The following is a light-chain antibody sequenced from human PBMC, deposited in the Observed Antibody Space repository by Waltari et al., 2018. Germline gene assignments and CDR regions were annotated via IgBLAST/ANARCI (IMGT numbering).Light chain of an antibody. Sequence: SYELTQPPSVSVSPVQTASITRPGDKLGDTYACWYQQKPGQSPVLVSYQDSKRPSGIPERFSGSNSGNTATLTISGTQAMDEADYYCQAWDSSTAVVFGGGTKLTVL. J-gene: IGLJ2*01. CDR2: QDS. V-gene: IGLV3-1*01. CDR1: KLGDTY. CDR3: QAWDSSTAVV.